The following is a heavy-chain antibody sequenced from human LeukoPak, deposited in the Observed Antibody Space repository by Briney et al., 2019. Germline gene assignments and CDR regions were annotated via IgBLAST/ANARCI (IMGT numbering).Heavy chain of an antibody. V-gene: IGHV4-39*07. J-gene: IGHJ4*02. CDR2: VFYNGAT. Sequence: SETLSLTCIVSGGSISSSIYYWAWVRQPPGKGLEWIGTVFYNGATQYSPSLRSRVTISIDTSTNQFSLKLTSVTAADTALYYCARDRWFGELFIDYWGQGTLVTVSS. D-gene: IGHD3-10*01. CDR3: ARDRWFGELFIDY. CDR1: GGSISSSIYY.